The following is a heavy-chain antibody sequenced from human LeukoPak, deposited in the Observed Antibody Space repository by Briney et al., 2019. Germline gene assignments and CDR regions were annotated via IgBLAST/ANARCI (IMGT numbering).Heavy chain of an antibody. CDR3: AKDRYYYDSSGYYYYFDY. D-gene: IGHD3-22*01. CDR2: ISYDGSNK. CDR1: GFTFSSYG. Sequence: PGGSLRLSCAASGFTFSSYGMHWVRQAPGKGLEWVPVISYDGSNKYYADSVKGRFTISRDNSKNTLYLQMNSLRAEDTAVYYCAKDRYYYDSSGYYYYFDYWGQGTLVTVSP. V-gene: IGHV3-30*18. J-gene: IGHJ4*02.